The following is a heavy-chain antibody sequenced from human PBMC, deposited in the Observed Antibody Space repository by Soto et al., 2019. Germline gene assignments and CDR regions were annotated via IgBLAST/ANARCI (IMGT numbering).Heavy chain of an antibody. Sequence: QVQLVQSGAEVKNPGASVKVSCKASGYTFTRYGIGWARQAPGQGREWMGWINTYNGNTNYAQNVQGRVTLTTDTSTSIAYMELRSLRSNDTAIYYCAMVDVYVTPSPQDVWGQGTTVIVSS. J-gene: IGHJ6*02. V-gene: IGHV1-18*01. CDR1: GYTFTRYG. CDR2: INTYNGNT. D-gene: IGHD3-16*01. CDR3: AMVDVYVTPSPQDV.